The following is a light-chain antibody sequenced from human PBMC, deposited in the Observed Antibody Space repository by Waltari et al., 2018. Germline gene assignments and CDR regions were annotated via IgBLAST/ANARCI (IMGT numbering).Light chain of an antibody. V-gene: IGLV2-14*03. J-gene: IGLJ1*01. CDR1: NSDVGGYNY. CDR3: SSYTSSSTLV. CDR2: DVS. Sequence: QSALTQPASVSGSPGQSITISCSGTNSDVGGYNYVSWYQQHPGTAPKLMIYDVSNSPSGVSNRFSGSKSGNTASLTISGLQPEDEADYYCSSYTSSSTLVFGTATKVTVL.